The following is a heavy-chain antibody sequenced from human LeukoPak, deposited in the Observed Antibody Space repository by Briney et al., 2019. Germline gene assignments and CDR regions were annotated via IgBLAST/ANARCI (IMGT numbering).Heavy chain of an antibody. CDR2: ISGSGGST. CDR3: ARVAYGDYHFDY. J-gene: IGHJ4*02. D-gene: IGHD4-17*01. V-gene: IGHV3-23*01. Sequence: GGSLRLSCAASGFTFSSYAMSWVRQAPGKGLEWVSAISGSGGSTYYADSVKGRYTISRDNSKNTLYLQMNSLRAEDTAVYYCARVAYGDYHFDYWGQGTLVTVSS. CDR1: GFTFSSYA.